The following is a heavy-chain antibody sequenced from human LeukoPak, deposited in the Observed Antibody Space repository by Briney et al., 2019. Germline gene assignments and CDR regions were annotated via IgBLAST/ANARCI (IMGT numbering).Heavy chain of an antibody. V-gene: IGHV3-30*18. CDR3: AKQWSGGSALYWFDP. CDR2: ISYDGSNK. D-gene: IGHD2-15*01. CDR1: GFTFSSYG. Sequence: GGSLRLSCAASGFTFSSYGMHWVRQAPGKGLEWVAVISYDGSNKYYADSVKGRFTISRDNSKNTLYLQMNSLRGEDTAVYYCAKQWSGGSALYWFDPWGQGTLVTVSS. J-gene: IGHJ5*02.